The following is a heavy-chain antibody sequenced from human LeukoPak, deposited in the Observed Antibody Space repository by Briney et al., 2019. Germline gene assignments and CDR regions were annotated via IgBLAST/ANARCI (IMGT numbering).Heavy chain of an antibody. D-gene: IGHD3-3*01. CDR1: GYTFTSYD. CDR3: ARKLEYYDFWSGYYAYGMDV. CDR2: MNPNSGNT. J-gene: IGHJ6*02. V-gene: IGHV1-8*01. Sequence: ASVKVSCKASGYTFTSYDINWVRQATGQGLEWMGWMNPNSGNTGYAQKFQGRVTMTRSTSISTAYMELSSLRSEDTAVYYCARKLEYYDFWSGYYAYGMDVWGQGTTVTVSS.